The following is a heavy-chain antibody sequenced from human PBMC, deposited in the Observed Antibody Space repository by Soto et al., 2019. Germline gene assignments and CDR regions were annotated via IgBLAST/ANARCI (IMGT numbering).Heavy chain of an antibody. CDR1: GFTFSSYA. D-gene: IGHD2-8*01. Sequence: GGSLRLSCAASGFTFSSYAMHWVRQAPGKGLEWVAVISYDGSNKYYADSVKGRFTISRDNSKNTLYLQMNSLRAEDTAVYYCARDLPMANGRLDPWGQGTLVTVSS. V-gene: IGHV3-30-3*01. CDR2: ISYDGSNK. J-gene: IGHJ5*02. CDR3: ARDLPMANGRLDP.